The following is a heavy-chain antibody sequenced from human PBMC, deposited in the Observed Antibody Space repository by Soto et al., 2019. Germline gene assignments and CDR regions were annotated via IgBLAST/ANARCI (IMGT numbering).Heavy chain of an antibody. J-gene: IGHJ6*02. V-gene: IGHV1-58*01. CDR1: GFTFTSSA. CDR3: AADSGGERYYDFWSGYYPYYYGMDV. D-gene: IGHD3-3*01. Sequence: RASVKVSCKASGFTFTSSAVQWVRQARGQRLEWIGWIVVGSGNTNYAQKFQERVTITRDMSTSTAYMELSSLRSEDTAVYYCAADSGGERYYDFWSGYYPYYYGMDVWGQGTTVTVSS. CDR2: IVVGSGNT.